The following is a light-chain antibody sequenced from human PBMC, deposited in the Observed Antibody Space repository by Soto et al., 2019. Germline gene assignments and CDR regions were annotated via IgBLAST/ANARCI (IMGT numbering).Light chain of an antibody. J-gene: IGKJ4*01. Sequence: EIVLTQSPATLSLSPGESATLSCRASQSVSSYLAWYQQKPGQAPRLLISDATNRATGIPARFSGSGSGTDFTLTISSLAPEDFAVYYWQQRSSWPLLWTFGGGTKVEIK. CDR2: DAT. CDR1: QSVSSY. V-gene: IGKV3-11*01. CDR3: QQRSSWPLLWT.